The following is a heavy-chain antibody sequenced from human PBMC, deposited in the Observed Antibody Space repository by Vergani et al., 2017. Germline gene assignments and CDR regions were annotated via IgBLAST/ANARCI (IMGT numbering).Heavy chain of an antibody. V-gene: IGHV1-2*02. J-gene: IGHJ4*02. CDR3: ARPNAHSYYDILTGDDYYFDY. Sequence: QVQLVQSGAEVKKPGASVKVSCKASGYTFTGYYMHWVRQAPGQGLEWMGWINPNSGGTDYAQKFQGRVTMTRGTSISTAYMELSRLRSDDTAVYYCARPNAHSYYDILTGDDYYFDYWGQGTLVTVSS. CDR1: GYTFTGYY. D-gene: IGHD3-9*01. CDR2: INPNSGGT.